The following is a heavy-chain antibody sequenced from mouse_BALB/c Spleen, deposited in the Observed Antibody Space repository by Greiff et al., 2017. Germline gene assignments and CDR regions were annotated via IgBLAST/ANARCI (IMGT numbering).Heavy chain of an antibody. CDR2: ISSGGSYT. J-gene: IGHJ4*01. V-gene: IGHV5-6-4*01. D-gene: IGHD1-2*01. CDR1: GFTFSSYT. Sequence: DVKLQESGGGLVKPGGSLKLSCAASGFTFSSYTMSWVRQTPEKRLEWVATISSGGSYTYYPDSVKGRFTISRDNAKNTLYLQMSSLKSEDTAMYYCTREGITTALYAMDYWGQGTSVTVSS. CDR3: TREGITTALYAMDY.